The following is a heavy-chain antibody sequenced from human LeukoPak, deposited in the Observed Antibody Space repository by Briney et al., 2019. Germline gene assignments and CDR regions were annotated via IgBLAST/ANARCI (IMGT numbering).Heavy chain of an antibody. J-gene: IGHJ6*02. CDR1: GFTFSSYG. CDR2: IWYDGSNK. CDR3: ARDISGWYSGGYFRMDV. Sequence: PGGSLRLSCAASGFTFSSYGMHWVRQAPGKGLEWVAVIWYDGSNKYYADSVKGRFTISRDNSKNTLYLQMNSLRAEDTAVYYCARDISGWYSGGYFRMDVWGQGTTVTVSS. D-gene: IGHD6-19*01. V-gene: IGHV3-33*01.